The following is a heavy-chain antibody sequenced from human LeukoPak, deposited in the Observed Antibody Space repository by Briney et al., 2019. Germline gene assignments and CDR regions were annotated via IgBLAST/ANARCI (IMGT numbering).Heavy chain of an antibody. D-gene: IGHD6-13*01. CDR1: GYTFTGYY. V-gene: IGHV1-2*02. CDR2: INPNSADT. CDR3: ARWDGYSSSPDY. J-gene: IGHJ4*02. Sequence: ASVTVSCKASGYTFTGYYMHWVRQAPGQGLEWMGWINPNSADTGYAQKFQGRITMTRDMSISTIYMELTRLRSDDTALYYCARWDGYSSSPDYWGQGTLVTASS.